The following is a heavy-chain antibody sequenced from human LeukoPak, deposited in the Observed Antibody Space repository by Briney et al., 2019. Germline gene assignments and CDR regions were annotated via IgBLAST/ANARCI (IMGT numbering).Heavy chain of an antibody. J-gene: IGHJ4*02. CDR1: GFTFSTYG. V-gene: IGHV3-30*03. CDR3: ARDWGNWGYGYYFDH. CDR2: VSHDGSNK. Sequence: GRSLRLSCAVSGFTFSTYGMHWVRQAPGKGLEWVAVVSHDGSNKYYVDSVKGRFTISRDNSKNTLYLQMNSLRAEDTAVYYCARDWGNWGYGYYFDHWGQGTLVTVSS. D-gene: IGHD7-27*01.